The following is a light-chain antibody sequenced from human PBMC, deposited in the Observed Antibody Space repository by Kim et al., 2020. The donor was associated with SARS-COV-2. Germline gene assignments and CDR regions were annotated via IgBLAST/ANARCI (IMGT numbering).Light chain of an antibody. CDR1: VSNIGSNY. Sequence: GQRVTHSYSGSVSNIGSNYVNWYQQLPGTAPKLLIYRNNQRPSGVPDRFSGSKSGTSASLAISGLRSEDEADYYCAAWDDSLSGPVFGGGTQLTVL. CDR2: RNN. V-gene: IGLV1-47*01. J-gene: IGLJ2*01. CDR3: AAWDDSLSGPV.